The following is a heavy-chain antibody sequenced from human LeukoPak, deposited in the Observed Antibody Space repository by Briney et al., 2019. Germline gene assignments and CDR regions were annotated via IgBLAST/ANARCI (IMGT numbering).Heavy chain of an antibody. CDR3: ARDIRPYAYDSSGYDPKFDY. Sequence: VASVKVSCKASGYIFTGYYMHWVRQAPGQGLEWMGWINPNSGGTNYAQKFQGRVTMTRDTSISTAYMELSRLRSDDTAVYYCARDIRPYAYDSSGYDPKFDYWGQGTLVTVSS. D-gene: IGHD3-22*01. CDR1: GYIFTGYY. CDR2: INPNSGGT. J-gene: IGHJ4*02. V-gene: IGHV1-2*02.